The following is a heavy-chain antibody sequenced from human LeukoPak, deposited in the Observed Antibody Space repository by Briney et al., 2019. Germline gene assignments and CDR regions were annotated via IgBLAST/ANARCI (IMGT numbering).Heavy chain of an antibody. D-gene: IGHD3-22*01. Sequence: GGSLRLSCAASGFTFSSYAMHWVRQAPGKGLEWVAVISYDGSNKYYADSVKGRFTISRDNSKNTLYLQMNSLRAEDTAVYYCARDPYNSSGYFAFWGQGTLVTVSS. CDR2: ISYDGSNK. J-gene: IGHJ4*02. CDR3: ARDPYNSSGYFAF. CDR1: GFTFSSYA. V-gene: IGHV3-30-3*01.